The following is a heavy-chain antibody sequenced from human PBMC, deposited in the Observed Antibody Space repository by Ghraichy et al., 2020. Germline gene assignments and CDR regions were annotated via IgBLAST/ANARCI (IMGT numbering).Heavy chain of an antibody. Sequence: GGSLRLSCAASGFTVRSNSITWVRQAPGKELEWVSVIYSGGSAFSADSVKGRFTISRDNSMNTVYLQMNSLRAADTAVYYCARLRRSTSSFFEACDIWGQGTVVTVSS. CDR1: GFTVRSNS. CDR2: IYSGGSA. CDR3: ARLRRSTSSFFEACDI. V-gene: IGHV3-53*01. D-gene: IGHD6-6*01. J-gene: IGHJ3*02.